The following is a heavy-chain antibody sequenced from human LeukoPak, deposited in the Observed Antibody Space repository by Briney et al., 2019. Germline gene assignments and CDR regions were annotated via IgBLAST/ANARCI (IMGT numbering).Heavy chain of an antibody. J-gene: IGHJ4*02. CDR3: ARRYDYVWGSYRYGPNDY. CDR2: INPNSGGT. D-gene: IGHD3-16*02. CDR1: GYSFTSYY. Sequence: GESLKISCKGSGYSFTSYYMHWVRQAPGQGLEWMGWINPNSGGTNYAQKFQGRVTMTRDTSISTAYMELSRLRSDDTAVYYCARRYDYVWGSYRYGPNDYWGQGTLVTVSS. V-gene: IGHV1-2*02.